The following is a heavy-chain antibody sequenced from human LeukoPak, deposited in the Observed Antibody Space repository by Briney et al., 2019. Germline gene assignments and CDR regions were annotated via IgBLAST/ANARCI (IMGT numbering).Heavy chain of an antibody. CDR2: INTDSGVT. CDR3: ARDTSASNFDY. CDR1: GYTFTGYY. V-gene: IGHV1-2*02. J-gene: IGHJ4*02. Sequence: ASVKVSCKASGYTFTGYYIHWVRQAPGQELEWMGWINTDSGVTNYPQSFQGRVTMTRDTSISTAYMELSRLRSDDTAVYYCARDTSASNFDYWGQGTLVTVSS.